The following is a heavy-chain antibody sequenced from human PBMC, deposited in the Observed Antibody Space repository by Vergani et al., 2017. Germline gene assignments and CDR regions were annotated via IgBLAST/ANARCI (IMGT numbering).Heavy chain of an antibody. CDR2: INPNSGGT. CDR3: ARDIGDIVVVPAARWFDP. CDR1: GYTFTGYY. J-gene: IGHJ5*02. D-gene: IGHD2-2*01. V-gene: IGHV1-2*02. Sequence: QVQLVQSGAEVKKPGASVKVSCKASGYTFTGYYMHWVRQAPGQGLEWMGWINPNSGGTNYAQKFQGRVTMTRDTSISTAYMELSRLRSDDTAVYYCARDIGDIVVVPAARWFDPWGQGTLVTVSS.